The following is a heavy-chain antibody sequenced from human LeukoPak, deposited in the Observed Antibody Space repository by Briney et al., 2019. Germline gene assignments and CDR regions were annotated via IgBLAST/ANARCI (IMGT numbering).Heavy chain of an antibody. CDR1: GFVFSNFG. V-gene: IGHV3-23*01. J-gene: IGHJ4*02. Sequence: PGGSLRLSCAASGFVFSNFGMTWVRRAPGKGLEWVSTTSAGGEDKHYADSVKGRFTISRDNSKNTLYLQMNTLRAEDTALYYCAKDVGFCSGDSCSFFDYWGQGDLVTVSS. D-gene: IGHD2-15*01. CDR2: TSAGGEDK. CDR3: AKDVGFCSGDSCSFFDY.